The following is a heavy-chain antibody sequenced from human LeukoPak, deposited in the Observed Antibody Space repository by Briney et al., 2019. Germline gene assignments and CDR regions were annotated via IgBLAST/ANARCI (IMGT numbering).Heavy chain of an antibody. CDR2: IYSSGST. Sequence: SETLSLTCSVSGGSISSGSYYWGWIRQPPGKGLEWIGTIYSSGSTYYNPSLKSRVTISVDTPKNQFSLSLDSVTAADTAVYYCARGLASGYPPIPFDYWGQGTLVTVSS. J-gene: IGHJ4*02. D-gene: IGHD3-3*01. CDR3: ARGLASGYPPIPFDY. V-gene: IGHV4-39*07. CDR1: GGSISSGSYY.